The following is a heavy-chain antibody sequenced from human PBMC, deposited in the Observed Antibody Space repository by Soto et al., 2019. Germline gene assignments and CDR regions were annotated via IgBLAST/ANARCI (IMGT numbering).Heavy chain of an antibody. CDR1: GFTFSSYG. CDR2: IWYDGSNK. V-gene: IGHV3-33*01. CDR3: ARDNWIAVAGIFDY. D-gene: IGHD6-19*01. Sequence: GGSLRLSCAASGFTFSSYGMHWVRQAPGKGLEWVAVIWYDGSNKYYADSVKGRFTISRDNSKNTLYLQMNSLRAEDTAVYYCARDNWIAVAGIFDYWGQGTLVTVSS. J-gene: IGHJ4*02.